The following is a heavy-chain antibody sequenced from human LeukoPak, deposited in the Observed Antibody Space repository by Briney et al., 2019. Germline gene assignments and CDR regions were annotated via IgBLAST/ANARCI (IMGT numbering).Heavy chain of an antibody. CDR3: ARGGGPYCGGDCPFDY. V-gene: IGHV1-8*01. J-gene: IGHJ4*02. D-gene: IGHD2-21*02. Sequence: ASVKVSCKASGYTFTSYDINWVRQATGQGLEWMGWMNPNSGNTGYAQKFQGRVTMTRNTSISTAYMELSSLRSEDTAVYYSARGGGPYCGGDCPFDYWGQGTLVTVSS. CDR1: GYTFTSYD. CDR2: MNPNSGNT.